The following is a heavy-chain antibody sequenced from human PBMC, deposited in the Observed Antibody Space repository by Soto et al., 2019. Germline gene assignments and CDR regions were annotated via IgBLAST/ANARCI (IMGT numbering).Heavy chain of an antibody. J-gene: IGHJ4*02. CDR1: GFSLRSSGMC. CDR2: IDWDDGK. V-gene: IGHV2-70*11. CDR3: ARTRVGTNRYFDY. Sequence: GSGPTLVNPTQTLTLTCTFSGFSLRSSGMCVSWIRQPPGKALEWLARIDWDDGKYYSTSLKTRLTISKDTSKNQVVLTVTNMDPVDTATYHCARTRVGTNRYFDYWGLGTLVTVSS. D-gene: IGHD1-26*01.